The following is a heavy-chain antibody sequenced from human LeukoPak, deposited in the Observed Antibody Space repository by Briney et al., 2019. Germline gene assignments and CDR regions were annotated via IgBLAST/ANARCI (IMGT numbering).Heavy chain of an antibody. J-gene: IGHJ4*02. CDR3: APRRDYYDSSGSFDY. CDR2: INHSGST. CDR1: GGSFSGYY. V-gene: IGHV4-34*01. Sequence: SETLSLTCAVYGGSFSGYYWIWIRQPPGKGREWIGEINHSGSTNYNPSLKSRVTIAVNTSKNQFSLKLSSVTAADTAVYYCAPRRDYYDSSGSFDYWGQGTLVTVSS. D-gene: IGHD3-22*01.